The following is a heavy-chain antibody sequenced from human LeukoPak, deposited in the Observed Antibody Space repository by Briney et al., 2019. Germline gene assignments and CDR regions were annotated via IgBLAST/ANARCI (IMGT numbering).Heavy chain of an antibody. Sequence: GGSLRLSCAASGFTFSSYEMNWVRQAPGKGLEWVSYISSSGSTIYYADSVKGRFTISRDNAKNSLYLQMNSLRAEDTAVYYCASYCSSTSCYAGFDYWGQGTLVTVSS. D-gene: IGHD2-2*01. V-gene: IGHV3-48*03. J-gene: IGHJ4*02. CDR1: GFTFSSYE. CDR2: ISSSGSTI. CDR3: ASYCSSTSCYAGFDY.